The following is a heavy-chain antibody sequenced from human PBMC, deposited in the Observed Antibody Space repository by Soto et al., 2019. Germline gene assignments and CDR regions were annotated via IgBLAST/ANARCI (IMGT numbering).Heavy chain of an antibody. CDR1: GYGFTSYW. J-gene: IGHJ6*02. Sequence: GESLKISCKGSGYGFTSYWIGWVRQMPGKGLEWMGIIYPGDSDTRYSPSFQGQVTISADKSISTAYLQWSSLKASDTAMYYCVSGSGSYYNYYYYYGMDVWGQGTTVTVSS. V-gene: IGHV5-51*01. CDR3: VSGSGSYYNYYYYYGMDV. D-gene: IGHD3-10*01. CDR2: IYPGDSDT.